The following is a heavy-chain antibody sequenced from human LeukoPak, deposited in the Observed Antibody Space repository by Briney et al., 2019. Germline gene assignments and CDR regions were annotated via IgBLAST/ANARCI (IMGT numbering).Heavy chain of an antibody. CDR3: ARVLNFSRGTVTPLSNWYFDL. Sequence: GGSLRLSCAASGFTFSSYDMHWVRQATGKGLEWVSAIGSVGDTYYPDSVKGRFTISRENARNSLYLQMNSLRAGDTAVYYCARVLNFSRGTVTPLSNWYFDLWGRGTLVTVS. J-gene: IGHJ2*01. V-gene: IGHV3-13*04. D-gene: IGHD4-17*01. CDR1: GFTFSSYD. CDR2: IGSVGDT.